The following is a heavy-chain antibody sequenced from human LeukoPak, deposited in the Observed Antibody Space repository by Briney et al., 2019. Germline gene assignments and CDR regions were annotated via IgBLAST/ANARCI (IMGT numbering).Heavy chain of an antibody. CDR3: ARDSAGNDY. D-gene: IGHD6-13*01. Sequence: GGSLRLSCAASGFTLSTYWVSWVREAAGPGLEWMANIQQDGSEKYYVDSAKARFTICRDNAQTSIYLQMNSRRAEDTAMYYGARDSAGNDYWGQGTLVTVSS. J-gene: IGHJ4*02. CDR2: IQQDGSEK. CDR1: GFTLSTYW. V-gene: IGHV3-7*01.